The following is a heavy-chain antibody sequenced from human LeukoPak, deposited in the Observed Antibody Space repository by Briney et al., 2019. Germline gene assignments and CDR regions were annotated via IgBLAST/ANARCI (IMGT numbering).Heavy chain of an antibody. CDR3: ASSGVSSTSCYLY. V-gene: IGHV5-51*01. D-gene: IGHD2-2*01. J-gene: IGHJ4*02. CDR1: GYSFTSYW. Sequence: GESLQISCKGSGYSFTSYWIGWVRPMPGKGLAWMGIIYPGDSDTRYSPSFQGQVTISADKSISTAYLQWSSLKASDTAMYYCASSGVSSTSCYLYWGQGTLVTVSS. CDR2: IYPGDSDT.